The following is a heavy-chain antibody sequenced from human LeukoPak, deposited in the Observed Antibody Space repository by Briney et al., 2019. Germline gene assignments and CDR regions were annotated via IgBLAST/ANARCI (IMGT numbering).Heavy chain of an antibody. CDR3: ARDLDGYRSGNGA. V-gene: IGHV3-74*01. CDR2: INTDGSST. D-gene: IGHD5-12*01. CDR1: GFTVSSNY. J-gene: IGHJ5*02. Sequence: GGSLRLSCTASGFTVSSNYMSWVRQAPGKGLVWVSRINTDGSSTGYADSVKGRFTISRDNAKNTLYLQMNSLRAEDTAVYYCARDLDGYRSGNGAWGQGTLVTVSS.